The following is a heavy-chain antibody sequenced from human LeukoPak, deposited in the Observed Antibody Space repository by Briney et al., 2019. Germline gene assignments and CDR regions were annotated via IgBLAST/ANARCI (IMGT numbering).Heavy chain of an antibody. CDR3: ARDLILYYDSSGYATFDY. D-gene: IGHD3-22*01. CDR2: ISAYNGNT. V-gene: IGHV1-18*01. Sequence: ASVKASCKASGYTFTSYGISWVRQAPGQGLEWMGWISAYNGNTNYAQKLQGRVTMTTDTSTSTAYMELRSLRSDDTAVYYCARDLILYYDSSGYATFDYWGQGTLVTVSS. J-gene: IGHJ4*02. CDR1: GYTFTSYG.